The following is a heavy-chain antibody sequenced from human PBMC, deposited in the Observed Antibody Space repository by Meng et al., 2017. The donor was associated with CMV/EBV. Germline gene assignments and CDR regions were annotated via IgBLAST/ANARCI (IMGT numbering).Heavy chain of an antibody. Sequence: GHLQGSGPGLVKPSQTLSLPCTVSGGSISSGDYYWSWIRQPPGKGLEWIGYIYYSGSTYYNPSLKSRVTISVDTSKNQFSLKLSSVTAADTAVYYCARGFTGVLLWFGESLGWFDPWGQGTLVTVSS. V-gene: IGHV4-30-4*08. CDR3: ARGFTGVLLWFGESLGWFDP. CDR2: IYYSGST. D-gene: IGHD3-10*01. J-gene: IGHJ5*02. CDR1: GGSISSGDYY.